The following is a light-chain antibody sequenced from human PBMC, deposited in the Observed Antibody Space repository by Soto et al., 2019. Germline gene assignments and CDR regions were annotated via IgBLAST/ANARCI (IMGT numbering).Light chain of an antibody. J-gene: IGKJ5*01. Sequence: EIQMTHAPSALYASVVDRVILTFLASQTISSHLNWYQQKPGKAPNLLVYAASSLQSGVPSRFTGSGSGTDFTLTISSLQPEDFATYFCQKSYTTPINCGKGQRREIK. CDR1: QTISSH. CDR2: AAS. CDR3: QKSYTTPIN. V-gene: IGKV1-39*01.